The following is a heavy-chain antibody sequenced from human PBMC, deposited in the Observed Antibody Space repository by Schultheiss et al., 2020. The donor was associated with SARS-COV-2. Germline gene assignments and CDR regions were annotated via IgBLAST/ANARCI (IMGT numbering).Heavy chain of an antibody. D-gene: IGHD1-7*01. V-gene: IGHV3-30*07. CDR3: ARGGADNWNYDAFDI. CDR1: GFTFSSYA. J-gene: IGHJ3*02. CDR2: ISYDGSNK. Sequence: GGSLRLSFAASGFTFSSYAMHWVRQAPGKGLEWVAVISYDGSNKYYADSVKGRFTISRDNSKNTLYLQMNSLRAEDTAVYYCARGGADNWNYDAFDIWGQGTMVTVSS.